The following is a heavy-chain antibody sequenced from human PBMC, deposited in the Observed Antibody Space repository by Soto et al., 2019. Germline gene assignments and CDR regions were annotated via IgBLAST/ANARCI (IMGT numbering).Heavy chain of an antibody. V-gene: IGHV1-69*08. J-gene: IGHJ5*02. CDR1: GGTFSSYT. CDR3: AGDKYSSGWYWFDP. D-gene: IGHD6-19*01. Sequence: QVQLVQSGAEVKKPGSSVKVSCKASGGTFSSYTISWVRQAPGQGLEWMGRIIPILGIANYAQKFQGRVTITADKSTSTAYMELSRMRSEDTAVYYCAGDKYSSGWYWFDPWGQGTLVTVS. CDR2: IIPILGIA.